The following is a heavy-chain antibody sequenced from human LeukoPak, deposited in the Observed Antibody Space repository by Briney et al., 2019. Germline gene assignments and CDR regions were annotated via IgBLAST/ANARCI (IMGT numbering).Heavy chain of an antibody. D-gene: IGHD4-17*01. V-gene: IGHV4-34*01. Sequence: PSETLSLTCAVYGGSFSGYYWSWIRQPPGKGLEWIGEINHSGSTNYNPSLKSRVTISVDTSKNQFSLKLSSVTAADTAVYYCARVAEVFTVTTPRVANWFDPWGQGTLVTVSS. J-gene: IGHJ5*02. CDR1: GGSFSGYY. CDR2: INHSGST. CDR3: ARVAEVFTVTTPRVANWFDP.